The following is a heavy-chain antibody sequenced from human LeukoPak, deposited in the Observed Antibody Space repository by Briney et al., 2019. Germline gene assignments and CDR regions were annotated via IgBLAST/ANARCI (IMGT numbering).Heavy chain of an antibody. CDR1: GFTFSSSG. V-gene: IGHV3-30*18. CDR2: ISYDGNNK. J-gene: IGHJ4*02. D-gene: IGHD4-17*01. Sequence: PGRSLRLSCAAAGFTFSSSGMHWVRQAQGKGLEWVAVISYDGNNKYYADSVKGRFTISRDNSKNTLYLQMNSLRIEDTAVYYCANLYGDYPDFWGQGTLVTVSS. CDR3: ANLYGDYPDF.